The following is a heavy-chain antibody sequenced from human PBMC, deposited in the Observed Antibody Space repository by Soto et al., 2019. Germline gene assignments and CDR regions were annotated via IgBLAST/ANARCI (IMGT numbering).Heavy chain of an antibody. CDR3: ARDTYYGSGSMGFDY. V-gene: IGHV3-66*01. D-gene: IGHD3-10*01. CDR2: IYSGGST. Sequence: GGSLRLSCAASGFTVSSNYMSWVRQAPGKGLEWVSVIYSGGSTYYADSVKGRFTISRDNSKNTLYLQMNSLRAEDTAVYYCARDTYYGSGSMGFDYWGQGTLVTVSS. J-gene: IGHJ4*02. CDR1: GFTVSSNY.